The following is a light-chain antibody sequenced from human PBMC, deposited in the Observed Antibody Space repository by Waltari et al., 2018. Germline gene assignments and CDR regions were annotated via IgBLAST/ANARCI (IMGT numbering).Light chain of an antibody. CDR3: QQYAKGPRT. J-gene: IGKJ1*01. Sequence: TQSPATLSVSQGDTASLSCRATQDVSTHVAWYRQIAGQAPRLLIYGASTRATGIPARFSGSGSGTEFTLTISSLQPEDFAVYYCQQYAKGPRTFGQGTKVEIK. V-gene: IGKV3-15*01. CDR1: QDVSTH. CDR2: GAS.